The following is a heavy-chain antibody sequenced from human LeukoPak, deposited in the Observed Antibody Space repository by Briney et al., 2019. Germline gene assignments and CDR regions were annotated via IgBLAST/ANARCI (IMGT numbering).Heavy chain of an antibody. CDR2: IYYSGST. V-gene: IGHV4-59*08. CDR1: VGSISSYY. CDR3: ARYGSGSYWFGAFDI. D-gene: IGHD3-10*01. J-gene: IGHJ3*02. Sequence: SETLSLTCTVSVGSISSYYWSWIRQPPGKGLEWIGYIYYSGSTNYNPSLKSRVTISVDASKNQFSLKLTSVTAADTAVYYCARYGSGSYWFGAFDIWGQGTMVAVSS.